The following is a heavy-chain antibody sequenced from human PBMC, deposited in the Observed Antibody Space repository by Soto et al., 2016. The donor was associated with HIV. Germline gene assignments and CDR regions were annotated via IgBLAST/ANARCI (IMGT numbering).Heavy chain of an antibody. CDR2: ISGSGGST. CDR1: GFTFSSYA. J-gene: IGHJ3*02. D-gene: IGHD1-26*01. V-gene: IGHV3-23*01. CDR3: AKKGRVVWELLGADAFDI. Sequence: EVQLLESGGGLVQPGGSLRLSCAASGFTFSSYAMSWVRQAPGKGLEWVSAISGSGGSTYYADSVKGRFTISRDNSKNTLYLQMNSLRAEDTAVYYCAKKGRVVWELLGADAFDIWGQGTMVTVSS.